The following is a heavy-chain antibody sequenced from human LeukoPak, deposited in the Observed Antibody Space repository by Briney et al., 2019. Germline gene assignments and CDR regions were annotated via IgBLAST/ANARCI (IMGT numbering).Heavy chain of an antibody. J-gene: IGHJ6*03. CDR3: AASSSSMPDYYHYFLDV. D-gene: IGHD6-6*01. CDR2: IYHSGST. V-gene: IGHV4-4*02. Sequence: PSGTLSLTCAVSGGSISSSNWWSWVRQPPGKGLEWIGEIYHSGSTNYNPSLKSRVTLSIDTSKNQFSLTVNSVTAADTAVYYCAASSSSMPDYYHYFLDVWGKGTTVTVSS. CDR1: GGSISSSNW.